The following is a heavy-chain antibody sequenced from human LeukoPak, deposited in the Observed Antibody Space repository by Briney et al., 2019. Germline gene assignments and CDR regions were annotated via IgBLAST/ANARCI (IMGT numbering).Heavy chain of an antibody. CDR1: GFTFEDYA. CDR3: AKDDDYGDYSRWYYFDY. Sequence: GGSLRLSCAASGFTFEDYAMHWVRQAPGKGLEWVSGISWNSGSIGYADSVKGRFTISRDNAKNSLYLQMNSLRAEDTALYYCAKDDDYGDYSRWYYFDYWGQGTLVTVSS. D-gene: IGHD4-17*01. V-gene: IGHV3-9*01. J-gene: IGHJ4*02. CDR2: ISWNSGSI.